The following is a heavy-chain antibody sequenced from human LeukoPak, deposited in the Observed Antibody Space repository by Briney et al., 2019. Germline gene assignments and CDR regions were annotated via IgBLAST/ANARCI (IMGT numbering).Heavy chain of an antibody. CDR3: SREGQLGIAFDY. J-gene: IGHJ4*02. D-gene: IGHD7-27*01. CDR2: VYYSGST. V-gene: IGHV4-31*03. CDR1: GGSISSGDYY. Sequence: SQTLSLTCTVSGGSISSGDYYWSWIRQHPGKGLEWIGYVYYSGSTYYNPSLKGRVTISVDTSKNQFSLKLSSVTAADTAVYYSSREGQLGIAFDYWGQGTLVTVSS.